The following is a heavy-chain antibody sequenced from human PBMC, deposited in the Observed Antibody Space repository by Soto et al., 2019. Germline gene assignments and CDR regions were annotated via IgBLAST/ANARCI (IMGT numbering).Heavy chain of an antibody. CDR3: ASVGPVDYGDYNF. D-gene: IGHD4-17*01. V-gene: IGHV1-69*02. Sequence: QVQLVQSGAEVRKPGSSVKVSCTTSGVALSNHFISWVRLAPGQGLEWMGRITPILGIPNYSQNFQGRLTLTHDRSTKTVYMELISLRSDDSAAYYCASVGPVDYGDYNFWGQGTLVTVSS. CDR2: ITPILGIP. J-gene: IGHJ4*02. CDR1: GVALSNHF.